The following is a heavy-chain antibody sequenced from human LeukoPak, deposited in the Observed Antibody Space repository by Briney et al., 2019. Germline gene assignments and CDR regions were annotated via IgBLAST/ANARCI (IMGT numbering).Heavy chain of an antibody. D-gene: IGHD2-2*02. CDR1: GFTFSSYG. CDR2: IRYDGSNK. V-gene: IGHV3-30*02. CDR3: AKGGLGIGYCTSTSCYTGFDY. J-gene: IGHJ4*02. Sequence: GGSLRLSCAASGFTFSSYGMHWVRQAPGKGLEWVTFIRYDGSNKYYADSVKGRFTISRDNSKNTPYLQMNSLRAEDTAVYYCAKGGLGIGYCTSTSCYTGFDYWGQGTLVTVSS.